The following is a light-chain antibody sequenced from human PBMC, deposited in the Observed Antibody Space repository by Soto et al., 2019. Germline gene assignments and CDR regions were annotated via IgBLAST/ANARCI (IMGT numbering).Light chain of an antibody. J-gene: IGKJ1*01. V-gene: IGKV3-20*01. CDR2: GAS. CDR3: QQYTGLPRT. Sequence: IVLTHSPGTLSFSPGEIATLSFRASQSVSSNSLAWFQQKPGQAPRLLIYGASNRATGIPDRFSGSGSGTDFTLTISRLEPEDFAVYYCQQYTGLPRTFGQGTKVDIK. CDR1: QSVSSNS.